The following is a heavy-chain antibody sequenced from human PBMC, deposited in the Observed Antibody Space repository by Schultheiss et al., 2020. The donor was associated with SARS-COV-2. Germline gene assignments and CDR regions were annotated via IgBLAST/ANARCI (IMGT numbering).Heavy chain of an antibody. Sequence: GESLKISCAASGFTFSSYGMYWVRQAPGKGLEWVSFIHYDGSSDYHADSVKGRFTISRDNSKNTLSLQMNSLRAEDTAVYYCAKDYSRYFDWPTPLRGSYYYYYGMDVWGQGTTVTVSS. CDR3: AKDYSRYFDWPTPLRGSYYYYYGMDV. J-gene: IGHJ6*02. CDR2: IHYDGSSD. D-gene: IGHD3-9*01. V-gene: IGHV3-30*02. CDR1: GFTFSSYG.